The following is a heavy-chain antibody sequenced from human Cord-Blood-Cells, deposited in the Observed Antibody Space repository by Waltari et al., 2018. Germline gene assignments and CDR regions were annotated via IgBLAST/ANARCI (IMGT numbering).Heavy chain of an antibody. V-gene: IGHV4-34*01. CDR3: ARGTTIVVVPAARYWYFDL. CDR1: GGSFSGYY. J-gene: IGHJ2*01. D-gene: IGHD2-2*01. Sequence: QVQLQQWGAGLLKPSETLSLTCAVYGGSFSGYYWSWIRQPPGKGLEWIGEINHSGSTNSNPSLKRRVTISVDTSKNQFSLKLSSVTAAYTAVYYCARGTTIVVVPAARYWYFDLWGRGTLVTVSS. CDR2: INHSGST.